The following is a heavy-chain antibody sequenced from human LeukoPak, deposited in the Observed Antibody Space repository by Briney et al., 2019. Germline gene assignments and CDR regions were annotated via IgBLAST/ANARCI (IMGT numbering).Heavy chain of an antibody. CDR3: AKVLELRLNYYYGMDV. CDR1: GFTFSNYG. D-gene: IGHD1-7*01. V-gene: IGHV3-30*18. J-gene: IGHJ6*02. Sequence: GSLRLSCVASGFTFSNYGMHWVRQAPGKGLEWVAVTSYDGSNKYYADSVKGRFTISRDNSKNTLYLQMNSLRAEDTAIYYCAKVLELRLNYYYGMDVWGQGTTVTVSS. CDR2: TSYDGSNK.